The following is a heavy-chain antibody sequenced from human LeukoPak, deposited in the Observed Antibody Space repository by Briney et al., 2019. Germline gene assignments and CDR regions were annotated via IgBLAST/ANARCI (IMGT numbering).Heavy chain of an antibody. D-gene: IGHD3-10*02. CDR3: ARGRRVRGVWDS. Sequence: SETLSLTCAVNGGSFSGYFFSWLRQPPGKGLEWIGEINHSADTKYNPSLMSRVSISVDTSKNQFSLKVSSVTAADTAVYYCARGRRVRGVWDSWGQGTLVTASS. CDR1: GGSFSGYF. CDR2: INHSADT. V-gene: IGHV4-34*01. J-gene: IGHJ5*01.